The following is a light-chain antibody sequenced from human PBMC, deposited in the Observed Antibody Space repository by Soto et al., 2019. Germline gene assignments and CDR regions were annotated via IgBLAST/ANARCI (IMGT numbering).Light chain of an antibody. Sequence: QSALTQPPSASGSPGQSVTISCTGTSNDVGGYNFVSWYQQHPGKAPKLMIFEVSKRPSGVPDRFSGSKSGSTASLTVSGLQAEDEADYHCSSYAGNNIYYVFGTGTKLTVL. CDR1: SNDVGGYNF. CDR3: SSYAGNNIYYV. V-gene: IGLV2-8*01. CDR2: EVS. J-gene: IGLJ1*01.